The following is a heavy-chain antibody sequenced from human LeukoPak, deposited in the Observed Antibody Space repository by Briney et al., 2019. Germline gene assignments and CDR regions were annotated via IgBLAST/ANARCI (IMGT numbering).Heavy chain of an antibody. CDR2: ISSSGSTI. CDR3: ARDRYVGATTAGDSDS. CDR1: GFTFSDYY. Sequence: GGSLRLSCAASGFTFSDYYMSWIRQAPGKGLEWVSYISSSGSTIYYADSVKGRFTISRDNAKNSLYLQMNSLRAEDTAVYYCARDRYVGATTAGDSDSWGQGTLVTVSS. V-gene: IGHV3-11*01. D-gene: IGHD1-26*01. J-gene: IGHJ4*02.